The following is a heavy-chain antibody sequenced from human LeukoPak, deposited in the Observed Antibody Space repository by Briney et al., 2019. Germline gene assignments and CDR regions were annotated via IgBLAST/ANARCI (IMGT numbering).Heavy chain of an antibody. Sequence: SVKVSCKASGFTFTSSAMQWVRQARGQRLEWIGWIVVGSGNTNYAQKFQERVTITRDMSTSTAYMELSSLRAEDTAVYYCAADSYYYGSGALDYWGQGTLVTVSS. J-gene: IGHJ4*02. V-gene: IGHV1-58*02. CDR3: AADSYYYGSGALDY. CDR2: IVVGSGNT. CDR1: GFTFTSSA. D-gene: IGHD3-10*01.